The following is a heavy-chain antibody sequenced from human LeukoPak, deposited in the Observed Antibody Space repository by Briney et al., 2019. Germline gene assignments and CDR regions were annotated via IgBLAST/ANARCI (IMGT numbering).Heavy chain of an antibody. CDR3: ARAGTVGWAIDY. CDR2: INTDGSST. J-gene: IGHJ4*02. CDR1: GFTFSSYW. D-gene: IGHD3-10*01. V-gene: IGHV3-74*01. Sequence: GGSLRLPCGASGFTFSSYWMHWVRQAPGKGLVWVSRINTDGSSTSYADSVKGRFTISRDDAKNTLYLQMNSLRAEDTAVYYCARAGTVGWAIDYWGQGTLVTVSS.